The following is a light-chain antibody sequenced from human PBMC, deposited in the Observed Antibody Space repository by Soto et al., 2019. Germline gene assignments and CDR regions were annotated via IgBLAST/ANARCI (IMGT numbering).Light chain of an antibody. CDR2: KAT. V-gene: IGKV1-5*03. CDR1: QSIGSW. Sequence: DIQMTQSPSTLSASVGDGVTITCRASQSIGSWLAWYQQKPGKAPKLLIYKATNLQSGVPSRFSGSGAGTDFSLTISSLQPVDYETYFCQHYHDFQYTFGPGTKLEI. CDR3: QHYHDFQYT. J-gene: IGKJ2*01.